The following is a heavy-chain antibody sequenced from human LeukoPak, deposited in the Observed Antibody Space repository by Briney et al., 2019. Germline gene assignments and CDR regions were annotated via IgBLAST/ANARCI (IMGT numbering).Heavy chain of an antibody. CDR2: IYYSGST. Sequence: PSETLSLTCTVSGYSISSTYYWGWIRQPPGKGLEWIGSIYYSGSTYCNPSLKSRVTISVDTSKNQFSLKLSSVTAADTAVYYCARGYGSSWYYFDYWGQGTLVTVSS. V-gene: IGHV4-38-2*02. D-gene: IGHD6-13*01. J-gene: IGHJ4*02. CDR3: ARGYGSSWYYFDY. CDR1: GYSISSTYY.